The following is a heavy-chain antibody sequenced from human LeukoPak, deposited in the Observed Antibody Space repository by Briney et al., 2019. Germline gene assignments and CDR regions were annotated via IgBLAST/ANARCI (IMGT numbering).Heavy chain of an antibody. V-gene: IGHV4-59*08. CDR3: ARHPRFNGRWLQLKETKNAFDI. CDR1: GGSISSYY. D-gene: IGHD5-24*01. Sequence: PSETLSLTCTVSGGSISSYYWSWIRQPPGKGLEWIGYIYYSGSTNYNPSLKSRVTISVDTSKNQFSLKLSSVTAADTAVYYCARHPRFNGRWLQLKETKNAFDIWGQGTMVTVSS. CDR2: IYYSGST. J-gene: IGHJ3*02.